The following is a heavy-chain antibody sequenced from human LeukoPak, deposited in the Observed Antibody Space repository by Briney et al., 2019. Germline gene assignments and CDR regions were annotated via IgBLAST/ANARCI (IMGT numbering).Heavy chain of an antibody. Sequence: SVKVSCKASVGTFSSYTISWVRQAPGQGLEWMGRIIPILGIANYAQKFQGRVTITADKSTSTAYMELSSLRSEDTAVYYCASYDSSGYYNSLFFDYWGQGTLVTVSS. J-gene: IGHJ4*02. CDR2: IIPILGIA. D-gene: IGHD3-22*01. CDR1: VGTFSSYT. CDR3: ASYDSSGYYNSLFFDY. V-gene: IGHV1-69*02.